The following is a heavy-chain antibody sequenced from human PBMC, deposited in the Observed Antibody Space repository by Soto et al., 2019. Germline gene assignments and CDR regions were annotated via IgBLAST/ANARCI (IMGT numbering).Heavy chain of an antibody. CDR3: AASCVGCGGFNYYGMDV. CDR2: IYYSGST. J-gene: IGHJ6*02. V-gene: IGHV4-31*03. D-gene: IGHD2-21*01. Sequence: QVQLQESGPGLVKPSQTLSLTCTVSGGSISSGGYYWSWIRQHPGKGLEWIGYIYYSGSTYYNPXLQSRVTISVDXSXNXXSLKLSSVTAADTAVYYCAASCVGCGGFNYYGMDVWGQGPTVTVSS. CDR1: GGSISSGGYY.